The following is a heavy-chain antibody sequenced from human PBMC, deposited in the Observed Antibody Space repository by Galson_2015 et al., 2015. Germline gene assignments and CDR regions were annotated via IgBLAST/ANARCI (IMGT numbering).Heavy chain of an antibody. V-gene: IGHV3-11*05. CDR1: GFIFSDYY. D-gene: IGHD3-3*01. CDR2: ISSSSSYT. Sequence: SLRLSCAASGFIFSDYYMSWIRQAPGKGLEWVSYISSSSSYTNYADSVKGRFTISRDNAKNSLYLQMNSLRAEGTAVYYCVRDGKSYDFWSGYPYGPFDYWGQGILVTVSS. CDR3: VRDGKSYDFWSGYPYGPFDY. J-gene: IGHJ4*02.